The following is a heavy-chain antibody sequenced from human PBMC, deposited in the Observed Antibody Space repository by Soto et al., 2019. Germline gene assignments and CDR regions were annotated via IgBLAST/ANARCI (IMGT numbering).Heavy chain of an antibody. J-gene: IGHJ4*02. Sequence: QVQLVQSGAEVKKPGSSVKVSCKTSGDIFSGYSISWVRQAPGQGLEWMGGIIPIFGTTNYAQRFHGRVTVTXDXSTSTVYMELYSLKSEDTAVYYCARDLGSGYDPGDYWGQGTLVTVSS. CDR2: IIPIFGTT. CDR3: ARDLGSGYDPGDY. V-gene: IGHV1-69*05. CDR1: GDIFSGYS. D-gene: IGHD5-12*01.